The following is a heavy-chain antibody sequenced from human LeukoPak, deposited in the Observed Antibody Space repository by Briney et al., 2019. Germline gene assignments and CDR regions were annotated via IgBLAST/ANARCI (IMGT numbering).Heavy chain of an antibody. CDR1: GFTFSNYA. CDR3: AKDPNGDYVGAFDS. J-gene: IGHJ3*02. CDR2: ITGSGAGT. Sequence: GGSLRLSCAASGFTFSNYALIWVRQAPERGLQWVSAITGSGAGTYYEDSVKGRFTFSRDNSKNTLYLQMNSLRAEDTAIYYCAKDPNGDYVGAFDSWGQGTMVTVSS. V-gene: IGHV3-23*01. D-gene: IGHD4-17*01.